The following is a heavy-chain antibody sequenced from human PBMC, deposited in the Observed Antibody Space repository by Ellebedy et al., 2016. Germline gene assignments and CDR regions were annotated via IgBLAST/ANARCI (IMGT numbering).Heavy chain of an antibody. V-gene: IGHV3-21*05. J-gene: IGHJ4*02. CDR3: ARDPPSINTGTWG. D-gene: IGHD7-27*01. CDR2: ISGSSSDI. CDR1: GFKFSSYT. Sequence: GGSLRLXXAASGFKFSSYTMNWVRQAPGKGLEWLSYISGSSSDIFYADSVKGRFTISRDNAKNSLYLQMNSLRDDDTAVYYCARDPPSINTGTWGWGQGTLVTVSS.